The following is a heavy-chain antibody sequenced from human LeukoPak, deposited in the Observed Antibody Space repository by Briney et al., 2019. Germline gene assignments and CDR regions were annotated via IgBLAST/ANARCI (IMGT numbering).Heavy chain of an antibody. V-gene: IGHV4-59*12. CDR1: GGXISSYY. D-gene: IGHD1-26*01. J-gene: IGHJ4*02. CDR2: IYYSGST. CDR3: ARRIRWEYYFDY. Sequence: SETLSLTCTVSGGXISSYYCSWIRQPPGKGLEWIGYIYYSGSTNYNPSLKSRVIISVDTSKNKFSLKLSSVTAADTAVYYCARRIRWEYYFDYWGQGTLVTVSS.